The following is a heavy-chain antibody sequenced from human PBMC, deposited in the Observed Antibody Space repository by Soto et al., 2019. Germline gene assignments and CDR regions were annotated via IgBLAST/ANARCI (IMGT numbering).Heavy chain of an antibody. Sequence: SGGSLRLSCAASGFTFSSYAMHWVRQAPGKGLEWVAVISYDGSNKYYADSVKGRFTISRDNSKNTLYLQMNSLRAEDTAVYYCARDGAHCGGDCYPNGAFDIWGQGTMVTVSS. D-gene: IGHD2-21*02. CDR3: ARDGAHCGGDCYPNGAFDI. V-gene: IGHV3-30-3*01. J-gene: IGHJ3*02. CDR1: GFTFSSYA. CDR2: ISYDGSNK.